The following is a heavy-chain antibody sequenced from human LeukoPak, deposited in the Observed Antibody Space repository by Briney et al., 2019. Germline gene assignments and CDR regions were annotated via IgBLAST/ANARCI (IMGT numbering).Heavy chain of an antibody. V-gene: IGHV3-74*01. J-gene: IGHJ5*02. CDR1: GFTFSSYW. CDR2: IHSDGSST. D-gene: IGHD3-22*01. CDR3: ARVDDSSGKNRFDP. Sequence: TGGSLRLSCAASGFTFSSYWMHWVRQAPGKGLVWVSRIHSDGSSTNYADSVRGRFTISRDNAKNTLYLQMNSLRAEDTAVYFCARVDDSSGKNRFDPWGQGTLVTVSS.